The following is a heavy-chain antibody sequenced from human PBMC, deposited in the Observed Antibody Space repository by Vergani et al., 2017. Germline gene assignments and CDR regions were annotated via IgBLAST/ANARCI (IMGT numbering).Heavy chain of an antibody. V-gene: IGHV3-30*18. Sequence: QVQLVESGGGVVQPGRSLRLSCAASGFTFSSYGMHWVRQAPGKGLEWVAVISYDGSNKYYADSVKGRFTISRDNSKNTLYLQMNSLRAEDTAVYYCAKETEAGFDYWGQGTLVTVSS. CDR2: ISYDGSNK. CDR3: AKETEAGFDY. CDR1: GFTFSSYG. J-gene: IGHJ4*02.